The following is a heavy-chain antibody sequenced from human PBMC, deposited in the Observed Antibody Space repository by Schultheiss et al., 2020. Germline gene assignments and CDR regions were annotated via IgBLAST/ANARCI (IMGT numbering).Heavy chain of an antibody. CDR2: IYYSGST. V-gene: IGHV4-30-4*01. J-gene: IGHJ5*02. Sequence: SQTLSLTCTVSGGSISSGDYYWSWIRQPPGKGLEWIGYIYYSGSTYYNPSLKSRVTISVDTSKNQFSLKLSSVTAADTAVYYCANLHLYYYGSGSYTNWFDPWGEGALVIV. D-gene: IGHD3-10*01. CDR1: GGSISSGDYY. CDR3: ANLHLYYYGSGSYTNWFDP.